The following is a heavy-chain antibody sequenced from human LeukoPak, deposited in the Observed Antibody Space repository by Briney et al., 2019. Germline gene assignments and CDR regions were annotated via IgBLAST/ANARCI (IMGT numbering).Heavy chain of an antibody. CDR2: INSDGSST. CDR3: VRDGLLWYGGAT. V-gene: IGHV3-74*01. J-gene: IGHJ3*01. Sequence: GGSLRLSCAASGFTFSSYWMHWVRQAPGKGLVWVSRINSDGSSTSYADSVKGRFTISRDNAKNTLYLQMNSLRAEDTAVYYCVRDGLLWYGGATWGQGTMVTVSS. CDR1: GFTFSSYW. D-gene: IGHD2-21*01.